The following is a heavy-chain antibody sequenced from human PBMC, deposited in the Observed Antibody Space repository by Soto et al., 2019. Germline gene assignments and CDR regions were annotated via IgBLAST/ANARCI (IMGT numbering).Heavy chain of an antibody. CDR3: ARAATVTNTVDAFDI. CDR2: IYYSVRT. CDR1: GGSISSGGYY. D-gene: IGHD4-17*01. Sequence: QVQLQESGPGLVKPSQTLSLTCTVSGGSISSGGYYWSWIRQQPGKGLEWIGYIYYSVRTYYNPSLKSLVTISVDTSTNQFSLKLSSVTAADTAVYYCARAATVTNTVDAFDIWGQGTMVTVSS. J-gene: IGHJ3*02. V-gene: IGHV4-31*01.